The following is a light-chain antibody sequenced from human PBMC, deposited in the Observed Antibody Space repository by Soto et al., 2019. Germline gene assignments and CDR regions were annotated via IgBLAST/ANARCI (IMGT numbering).Light chain of an antibody. CDR2: GAS. CDR1: QSVFNNS. J-gene: IGKJ1*01. V-gene: IGKV3-20*01. Sequence: EIVLTQSPGTLSLSPGERSTLSCRPSQSVFNNSLAWHQQTPGQAPRLLIYGASSRATGIPDRFSGSGSGEDSTLTISILEPEYVAEYCWQQYDYSAWTFGQGTRVDIK. CDR3: QQYDYSAWT.